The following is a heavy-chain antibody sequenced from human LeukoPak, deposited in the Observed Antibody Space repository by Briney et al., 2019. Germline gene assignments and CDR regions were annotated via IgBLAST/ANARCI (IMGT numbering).Heavy chain of an antibody. V-gene: IGHV1-3*03. CDR1: GYAFTSYA. CDR2: INAGNGNT. CDR3: ARDRGVTEDCSGGSCYGPYFDY. J-gene: IGHJ4*02. D-gene: IGHD2-15*01. Sequence: ASVKVSCKASGYAFTSYAMHWVRQAPGQRLEWMGWINAGNGNTKYSQEFQGRVTITRDTSASAAYMELSSLRSEDMAVYYCARDRGVTEDCSGGSCYGPYFDYWGQGTLVTVSS.